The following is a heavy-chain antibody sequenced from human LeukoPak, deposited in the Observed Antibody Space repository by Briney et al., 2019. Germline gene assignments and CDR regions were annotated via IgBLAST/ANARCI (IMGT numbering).Heavy chain of an antibody. CDR2: INSDGSEG. CDR3: ARSSYSSSSSV. J-gene: IGHJ3*01. V-gene: IGHV3-7*03. Sequence: GGSLRLSCAVSGFTFSGFWMSWSRQAPGKGLEWVASINSDGSEGYYADAVKGRFTISRDNAKNSLYLQINSLRAEDTAVYYCARSSYSSSSSVWGQGTMVAVSS. CDR1: GFTFSGFW. D-gene: IGHD6-6*01.